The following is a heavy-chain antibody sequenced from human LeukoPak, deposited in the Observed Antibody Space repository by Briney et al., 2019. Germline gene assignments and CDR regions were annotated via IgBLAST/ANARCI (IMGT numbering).Heavy chain of an antibody. CDR1: GFTFSSYA. J-gene: IGHJ5*02. CDR2: ISYDGSNK. D-gene: IGHD3-22*01. Sequence: QPGGSLRLSCAASGFTFSSYAMPWVRQAPGKGLEWVAVISYDGSNKYYADSVKGRFTISRDNSKNTLYLQMNSLRAEDTAVYYCAREWYYYDSSGYRFRFDPWGQGTLVTVSS. CDR3: AREWYYYDSSGYRFRFDP. V-gene: IGHV3-30-3*01.